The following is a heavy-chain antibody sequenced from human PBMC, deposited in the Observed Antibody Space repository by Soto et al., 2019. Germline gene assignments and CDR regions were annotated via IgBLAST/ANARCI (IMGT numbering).Heavy chain of an antibody. V-gene: IGHV3-23*01. Sequence: VQLLESGGGLVQPGGSLTLSCAGSGFSFSIYAMSWVRQSPGKGLEWISGISGGGSITYYTDAVRGRFTISRDNSKNTLYLQMNSLRAEDAAIYYCANDLRGRGDFWGQGTLVTVSS. CDR1: GFSFSIYA. D-gene: IGHD3-10*01. J-gene: IGHJ4*02. CDR2: ISGGGSIT. CDR3: ANDLRGRGDF.